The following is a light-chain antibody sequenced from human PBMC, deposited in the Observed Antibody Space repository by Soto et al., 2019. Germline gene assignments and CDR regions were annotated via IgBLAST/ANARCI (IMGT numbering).Light chain of an antibody. CDR2: GAS. CDR1: QSVSSSY. J-gene: IGKJ2*01. Sequence: EIVLTQSPGTLSLSPGERVTLSCRASQSVSSSYLAWYQQKPGQAPRLLIYGASSRATGIPDRFSGSGSGTDFTLTISRLEPEDFAVYYCQQSGSSPWTFGQGTKLEIK. V-gene: IGKV3-20*01. CDR3: QQSGSSPWT.